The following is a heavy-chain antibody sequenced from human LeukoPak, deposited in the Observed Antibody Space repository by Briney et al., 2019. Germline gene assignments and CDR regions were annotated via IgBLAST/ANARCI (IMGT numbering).Heavy chain of an antibody. J-gene: IGHJ4*02. CDR2: ISSSSSYI. CDR1: GFTFSSYS. V-gene: IGHV3-21*01. Sequence: GGSLRLSCAASGFTFSSYSMNWVRQAPGKGLEWVSSISSSSSYIYYADSVKGRFTISRDNAKNSLYLQMNSLRAEDTAVYYCAIGSDSSGYYPYFDYWGQGTLVTVSS. D-gene: IGHD3-22*01. CDR3: AIGSDSSGYYPYFDY.